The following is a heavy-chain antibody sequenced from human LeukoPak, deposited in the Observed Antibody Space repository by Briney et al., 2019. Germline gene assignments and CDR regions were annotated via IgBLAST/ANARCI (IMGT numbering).Heavy chain of an antibody. V-gene: IGHV4-34*01. CDR1: GGSFSGYY. Sequence: SETLSLTCAVYGGSFSGYYWSWIRQPPGKGLEWIGEINHSGSTNYNPSLKSRVTISVDTSKNQFSLKLSSVTAADTAVYYCARGVSGSDYYFDYWGQGTLVTVSS. J-gene: IGHJ4*02. D-gene: IGHD3-22*01. CDR3: ARGVSGSDYYFDY. CDR2: INHSGST.